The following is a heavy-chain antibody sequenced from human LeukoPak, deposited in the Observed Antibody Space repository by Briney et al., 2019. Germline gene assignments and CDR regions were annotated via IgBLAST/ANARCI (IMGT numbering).Heavy chain of an antibody. CDR3: ARDSSFVLRFFSFTLDY. CDR2: ISSSSSTI. CDR1: GFTFSSYS. D-gene: IGHD3-3*01. J-gene: IGHJ4*02. Sequence: GGSLRLSCAASGFTFSSYSMNWVRQAPGKGLEWVSYISSSSSTIYYADSVKGRFTISRDNAKNSLYLQMNSLRAEDTAVYYCARDSSFVLRFFSFTLDYWGQGTLVTVSS. V-gene: IGHV3-48*01.